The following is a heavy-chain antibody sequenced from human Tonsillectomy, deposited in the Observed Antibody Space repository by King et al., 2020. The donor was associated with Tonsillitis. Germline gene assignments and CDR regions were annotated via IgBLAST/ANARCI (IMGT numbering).Heavy chain of an antibody. CDR3: ARTVGATTYYYYYYGMDV. CDR1: GFTFSDYY. CDR2: ISSSGSTI. Sequence: VQLVESGGGLVKPGGSLRLSCAPSGFTFSDYYMSWIRQAPGKGLEWVSYISSSGSTIYYADSVKGRFTISRDNAKNSLYLQMNSLRAEDTAVYYCARTVGATTYYYYYYGMDVWGQGTTVTVSS. D-gene: IGHD1-26*01. J-gene: IGHJ6*02. V-gene: IGHV3-11*01.